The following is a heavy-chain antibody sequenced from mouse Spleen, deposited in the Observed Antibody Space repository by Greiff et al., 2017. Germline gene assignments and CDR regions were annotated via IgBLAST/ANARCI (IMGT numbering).Heavy chain of an antibody. Sequence: VQLQESGAELARPGASVKLSCKASGYTFTSYGISWVKQRTGQGLEWIGEIYPRSGNTYYNEKFKGKATLTADKSSSTAYMELRSLTSEDSAVYFCARRYRYDDSAWFAYWGQGTLVTVSA. CDR3: ARRYRYDDSAWFAY. V-gene: IGHV1-81*01. CDR2: IYPRSGNT. CDR1: GYTFTSYG. J-gene: IGHJ3*01. D-gene: IGHD2-14*01.